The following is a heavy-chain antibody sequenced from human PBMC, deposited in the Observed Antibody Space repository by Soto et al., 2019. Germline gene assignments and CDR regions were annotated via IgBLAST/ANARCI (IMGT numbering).Heavy chain of an antibody. CDR1: RFTFSSYV. J-gene: IGHJ4*02. V-gene: IGHV3-23*01. Sequence: EVQLWESGGGLVQPGGSLRLSCAVSRFTFSSYVMTWVRQAPGKGLEWVSAISGTGGTYYADSVKGRFTISRDNSKNALYLQMNILRDEDTAVYYCAKDRRAAYCTGGTCYSPYSWRQGTLVIVSS. CDR3: AKDRRAAYCTGGTCYSPYS. D-gene: IGHD2-15*01. CDR2: ISGTGGT.